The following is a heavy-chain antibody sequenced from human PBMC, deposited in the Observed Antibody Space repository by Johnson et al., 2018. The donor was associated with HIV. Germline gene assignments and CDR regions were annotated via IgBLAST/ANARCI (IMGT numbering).Heavy chain of an antibody. Sequence: VQLVESGGGVVQPGGSLRLSCAASGFTVSSNYMSWVRQAPGKGLEWVSVIYSGGSTYYADSVKGRFFISSDNSKNALYLQMNSLRAEDTAVYYCARDDLRDTGAFDIWGQGTMVTVSS. D-gene: IGHD2-8*02. J-gene: IGHJ3*02. CDR2: IYSGGST. CDR3: ARDDLRDTGAFDI. CDR1: GFTVSSNY. V-gene: IGHV3-66*02.